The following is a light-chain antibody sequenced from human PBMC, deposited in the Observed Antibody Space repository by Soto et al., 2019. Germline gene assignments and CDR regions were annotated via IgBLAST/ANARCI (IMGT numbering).Light chain of an antibody. CDR3: QKCGNWPLS. V-gene: IGKV3-20*01. CDR1: QSVSSSY. J-gene: IGKJ4*01. Sequence: EIVLTQSPGTLCLPPGEIANLSCSSSQSVSSSYLAWYQQKPGQPPRLLIYGASRRATGIPDRFSGSGSGTDFTLTISSLEPEDCAVYYCQKCGNWPLSCGGGSKVDIK. CDR2: GAS.